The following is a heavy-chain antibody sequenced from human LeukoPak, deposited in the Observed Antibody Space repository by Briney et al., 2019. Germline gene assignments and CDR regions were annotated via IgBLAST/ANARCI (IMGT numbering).Heavy chain of an antibody. CDR3: AKDYGSGSYSRYFQH. D-gene: IGHD3-10*01. CDR1: GFTFSSYW. J-gene: IGHJ1*01. V-gene: IGHV3-7*01. Sequence: GGSLRLSCAASGFTFSSYWMSWVRQAPGKGLEWVANIKQDGSEKYYVDSVKGRFTISRDNSKNTLYLQMNSLRAEDTAVYYCAKDYGSGSYSRYFQHWGQGTLVTVSS. CDR2: IKQDGSEK.